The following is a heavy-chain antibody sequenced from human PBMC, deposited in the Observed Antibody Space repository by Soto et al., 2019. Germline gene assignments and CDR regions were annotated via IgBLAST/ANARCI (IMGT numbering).Heavy chain of an antibody. CDR2: IYYSGST. D-gene: IGHD3-10*01. Sequence: SETLSLTCTVSGGSISSSSYYWGWIRQPPGKGLEWIGSIYYSGSTYYNPSLKSRVTISVDTSKNQFSLKLSSVTAADTAVYYCARPSMVRGVIIRFDPWGQGTLVTVSS. CDR1: GGSISSSSYY. J-gene: IGHJ5*02. V-gene: IGHV4-39*01. CDR3: ARPSMVRGVIIRFDP.